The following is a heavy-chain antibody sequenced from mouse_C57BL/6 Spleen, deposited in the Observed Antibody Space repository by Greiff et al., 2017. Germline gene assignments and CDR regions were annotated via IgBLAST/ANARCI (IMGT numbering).Heavy chain of an antibody. CDR2: IYPGSGST. V-gene: IGHV1-55*01. J-gene: IGHJ3*01. D-gene: IGHD3-2*02. Sequence: VQLQQPGAELVKPGASVKMSCKASGYTFTSYWITWVKQRPGQGLEWIGDIYPGSGSTNYNEKFKSKATLTVDTSSSAAYMQLSSLTSEDSAVYYCARWGTAQSGVDYWGQGTLVTVSA. CDR3: ARWGTAQSGVDY. CDR1: GYTFTSYW.